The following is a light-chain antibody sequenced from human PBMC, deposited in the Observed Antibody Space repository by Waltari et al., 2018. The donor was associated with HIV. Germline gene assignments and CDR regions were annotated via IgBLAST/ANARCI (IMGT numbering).Light chain of an antibody. V-gene: IGLV2-8*01. CDR1: SSDVGAFTY. Sequence: QSALTQPPSASGSPGQSVSISCTGASSDVGAFTYVSWVQQHPGKAPKLLIYAVTKRPSVVPDRFSGSKSGNTASLTVSGLQAEDEAHYYCSSYAGSSMSYAFGTGTKVTVL. CDR3: SSYAGSSMSYA. CDR2: AVT. J-gene: IGLJ1*01.